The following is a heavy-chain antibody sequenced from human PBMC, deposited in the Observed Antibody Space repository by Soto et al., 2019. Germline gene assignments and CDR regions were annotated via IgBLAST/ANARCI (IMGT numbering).Heavy chain of an antibody. D-gene: IGHD6-19*01. CDR3: ARDGRIAVAARNWFDP. J-gene: IGHJ5*02. Sequence: EVQLLESGGDLVQPGGSLRLSCTASGFTFKNFVMTWVRQAPGKGLDWVSSITAAGDIEAYADSVRGRFTISRDNSKNTLYLQMNSLRAEDTAVYYCARDGRIAVAARNWFDPWGQGTLVTVSS. CDR2: ITAAGDIE. V-gene: IGHV3-23*01. CDR1: GFTFKNFV.